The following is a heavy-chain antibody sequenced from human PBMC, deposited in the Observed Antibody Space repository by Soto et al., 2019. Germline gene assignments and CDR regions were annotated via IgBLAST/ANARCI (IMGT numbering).Heavy chain of an antibody. CDR1: GGSFSGYY. CDR3: ARGYQNRIAARPKWFDP. V-gene: IGHV4-34*01. J-gene: IGHJ5*02. D-gene: IGHD6-6*01. Sequence: PSETLSLTCAVCGGSFSGYYWSWIRQPPGKGLEWIGEINHSGSTNYNPSLKSRVTISVDTSKNQFSLKLSSVTAADTAVYYCARGYQNRIAARPKWFDPCGQGTLVTVSS. CDR2: INHSGST.